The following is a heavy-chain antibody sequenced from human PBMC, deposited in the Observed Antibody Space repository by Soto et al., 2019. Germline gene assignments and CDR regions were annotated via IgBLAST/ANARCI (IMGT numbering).Heavy chain of an antibody. Sequence: GGSLRLSCAASGFTFSSYGMHWVRQAPGKGLEWVAVISYDGSNKYYADSVKGRFTISRDNSKNTLYLQMNSLRAEDTAVYYCAKGVGPGYFQHWGQGTLVTVSS. CDR3: AKGVGPGYFQH. CDR1: GFTFSSYG. J-gene: IGHJ1*01. CDR2: ISYDGSNK. V-gene: IGHV3-30*18.